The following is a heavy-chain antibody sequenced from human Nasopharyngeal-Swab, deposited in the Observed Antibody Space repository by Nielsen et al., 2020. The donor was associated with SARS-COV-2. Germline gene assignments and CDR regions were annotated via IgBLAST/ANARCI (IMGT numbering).Heavy chain of an antibody. D-gene: IGHD1-26*01. Sequence: SLKISCAASGFSFNEYAMYWVRQAPGKGLEWVSGISRDSCSIDYVDSVKGRFTISRDNAKTSLYLQMNSLRIEDTALYYCAKDLELGEYYYYFYYMDVWGKGTTVTVSS. CDR1: GFSFNEYA. CDR2: ISRDSCSI. V-gene: IGHV3-9*01. CDR3: AKDLELGEYYYYFYYMDV. J-gene: IGHJ6*03.